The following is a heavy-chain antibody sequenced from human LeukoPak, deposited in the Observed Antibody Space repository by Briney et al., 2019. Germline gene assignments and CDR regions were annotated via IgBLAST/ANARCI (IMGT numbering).Heavy chain of an antibody. D-gene: IGHD3-10*01. Sequence: PGRSLRLSCAASGFTFSSYGMHWVRQAPGKGLEWVAVIWYDGSNKYYADSVRGRFTISRDNAKNSLYLEMNSLRAEDTAVYYCIGLGENYWGQGTLVTVSS. CDR2: IWYDGSNK. CDR1: GFTFSSYG. J-gene: IGHJ4*02. CDR3: IGLGENY. V-gene: IGHV3-33*03.